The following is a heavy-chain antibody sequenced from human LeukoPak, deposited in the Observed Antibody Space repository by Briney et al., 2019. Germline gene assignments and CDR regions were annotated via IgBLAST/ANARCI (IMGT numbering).Heavy chain of an antibody. CDR1: GYTVTSYG. D-gene: IGHD6-13*01. V-gene: IGHV1-18*01. CDR3: ARSIAAAGKGDY. Sequence: ASGGVSGKASGYTVTSYGVSWVRRAPGQGVGGRGWMSVYNGKTNYAQKLQGRGAMTTDTSTSTGYMGLRSLISCDTSVYYCARSIAAAGKGDYCGRGNRTTVSA. CDR2: MSVYNGKT. J-gene: IGHJ4*02.